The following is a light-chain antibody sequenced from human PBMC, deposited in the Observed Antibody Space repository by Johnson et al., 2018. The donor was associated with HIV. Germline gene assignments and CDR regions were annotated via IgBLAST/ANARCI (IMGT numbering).Light chain of an antibody. CDR2: DND. J-gene: IGLJ1*01. CDR1: SSNIGNNY. V-gene: IGLV1-51*01. CDR3: GAWVSSLNAYV. Sequence: QSVLTQPPSVSAAPGQKVTISCSGSSSNIGNNYVSWYQQLPGTAPKLLIYDNDKRPSGIPDRFFGSKSGTSATLDITGLQTGDAGDYSCGAWVSSLNAYVFGAGTKVTVL.